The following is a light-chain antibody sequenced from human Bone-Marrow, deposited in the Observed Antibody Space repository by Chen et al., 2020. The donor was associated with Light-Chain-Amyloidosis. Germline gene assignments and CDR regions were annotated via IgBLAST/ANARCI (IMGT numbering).Light chain of an antibody. CDR1: QTVSNW. CDR3: QQYNSYSTWT. V-gene: IGKV1-5*03. Sequence: DIQMTKSPSTLSASIGDRVTITCRASQTVSNWVAWYQQRPGKAPKVLIYKASRLEWGVPSRFSGSRSWTEFTLTISSLQPDDFATYYCQQYNSYSTWTFGQGTKVDLK. J-gene: IGKJ1*01. CDR2: KAS.